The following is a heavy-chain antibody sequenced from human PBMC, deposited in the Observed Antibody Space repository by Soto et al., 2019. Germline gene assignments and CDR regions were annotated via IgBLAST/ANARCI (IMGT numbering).Heavy chain of an antibody. Sequence: AASVKVSCKASGGSLSTNPISWVRQAPGQGLEWMGGTGSGTGPGNHAQKFQGRLTVTADKSTSTVYMELTNLSSEDTAVYYCARRHSGGSFRFFDSWGQGTLVTVSS. CDR1: GGSLSTNP. D-gene: IGHD2-15*01. J-gene: IGHJ4*02. CDR3: ARRHSGGSFRFFDS. CDR2: TGSGTGPG. V-gene: IGHV1-69*06.